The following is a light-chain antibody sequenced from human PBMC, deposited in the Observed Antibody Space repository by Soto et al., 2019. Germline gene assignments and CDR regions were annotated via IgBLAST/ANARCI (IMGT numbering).Light chain of an antibody. Sequence: QSALTQPASVSGSPGQSITISCTGTSSDVGGYNYVSWYQRNPGKAPKLMIYDVTNRPSGVSNRFSGSKSGNTASLTISGLQAEDEADYYCSSYTRSSTLVVFGGGTKLTVL. CDR2: DVT. J-gene: IGLJ2*01. CDR3: SSYTRSSTLVV. CDR1: SSDVGGYNY. V-gene: IGLV2-14*03.